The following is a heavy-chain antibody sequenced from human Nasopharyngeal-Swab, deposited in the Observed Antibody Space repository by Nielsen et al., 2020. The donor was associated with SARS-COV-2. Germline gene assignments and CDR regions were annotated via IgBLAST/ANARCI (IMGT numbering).Heavy chain of an antibody. CDR1: GFTFSSHA. Sequence: GGSLRLSCVASGFTFSSHAMTWVRKPPGKGLEWVSNIKQDGSERFYADSVKGRFTISRDNAKNSLYLQMDSLRADDTAVYYCARESVVTGMDDATDIWGQGTMVTVS. CDR3: ARESVVTGMDDATDI. V-gene: IGHV3-7*04. CDR2: IKQDGSER. D-gene: IGHD2-21*02. J-gene: IGHJ3*02.